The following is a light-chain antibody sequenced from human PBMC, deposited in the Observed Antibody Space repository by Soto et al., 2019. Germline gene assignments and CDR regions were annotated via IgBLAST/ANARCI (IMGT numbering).Light chain of an antibody. J-gene: IGKJ1*01. CDR2: GAS. CDR1: QSVSSSY. V-gene: IGKV3-20*01. CDR3: QQYGSSRGT. Sequence: EIVLTQYKGTLSLSHGERATLSCRASQSVSSSYLAWYQQKPGQAPRLLIYGASSRATGIPDRFSGSGSGTDFTLTISRLEPEDFAVYYCQQYGSSRGTFGQGTKVDI.